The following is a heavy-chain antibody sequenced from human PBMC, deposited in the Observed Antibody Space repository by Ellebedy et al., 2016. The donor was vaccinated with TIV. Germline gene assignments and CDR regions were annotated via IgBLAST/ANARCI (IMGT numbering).Heavy chain of an antibody. CDR2: ISGSGGNT. D-gene: IGHD2-21*02. CDR3: ARDGDGGFDP. Sequence: GGSLRLXXAASGFTFSSYAMSWVRQAPGKGLEWVSGISGSGGNTYYADSVKGRFTISRDNAKNSVYLQMNSLRAEDTAVYYCARDGDGGFDPWGQGTLVTVSS. CDR1: GFTFSSYA. J-gene: IGHJ5*02. V-gene: IGHV3-23*01.